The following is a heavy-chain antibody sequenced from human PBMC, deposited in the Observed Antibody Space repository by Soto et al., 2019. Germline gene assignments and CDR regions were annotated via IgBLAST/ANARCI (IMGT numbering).Heavy chain of an antibody. CDR1: GYTFTSYY. J-gene: IGHJ6*02. D-gene: IGHD2-15*01. V-gene: IGHV1-46*01. CDR2: INPSGGST. Sequence: ASVKVSCKASGYTFTSYYMHCVRQAPGQGLEWMGIINPSGGSTSYAQKFQGRVTMTRDASTSTVYMELSSLRSEDTAVYYCARDSIVVVGRSYYYYGMDVWGQGTTVTVSS. CDR3: ARDSIVVVGRSYYYYGMDV.